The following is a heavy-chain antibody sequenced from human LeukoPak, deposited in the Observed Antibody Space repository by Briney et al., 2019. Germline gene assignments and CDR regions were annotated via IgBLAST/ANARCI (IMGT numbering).Heavy chain of an antibody. Sequence: ASEKVSCKASGYTFTGYYMHWVRQAPPQGLEWMGWINLDKGGTNFPQKFQGRVTIISDTPISTAYMELSRLRSDDTAVYYCGRDFPDSLDYWGKGTLVTVS. V-gene: IGHV1-2*02. CDR2: INLDKGGT. CDR3: GRDFPDSLDY. J-gene: IGHJ4*02. CDR1: GYTFTGYY.